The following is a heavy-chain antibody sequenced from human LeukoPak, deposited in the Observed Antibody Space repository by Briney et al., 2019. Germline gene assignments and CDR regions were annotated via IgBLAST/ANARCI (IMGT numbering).Heavy chain of an antibody. CDR2: ISGSGGST. D-gene: IGHD2-2*02. V-gene: IGHV3-23*01. Sequence: GGSLRLSCAASGFTFSSYAMSWVRQAPGKGLEWVSAISGSGGSTYYADSVKGRFTISRDNSENTLYLQMNTLRAEDTAVYYCAKGGYCSSTSCYTEYFQHWGQGTLVTVSS. CDR3: AKGGYCSSTSCYTEYFQH. J-gene: IGHJ1*01. CDR1: GFTFSSYA.